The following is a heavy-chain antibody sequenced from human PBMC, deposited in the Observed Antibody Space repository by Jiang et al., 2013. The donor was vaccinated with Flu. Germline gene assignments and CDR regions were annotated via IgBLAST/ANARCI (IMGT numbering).Heavy chain of an antibody. V-gene: IGHV6-1*01. D-gene: IGHD6-19*01. CDR1: GDSVSSNSAA. CDR2: TFYRSGCFN. J-gene: IGHJ6*02. Sequence: QTLSLTCAVSGDSVSSNSAAWHWIRQSPSRGLEWLGRTFYRSGCFNYYAVSVRGRISITPDTSKNQISLQLNSMTPEDTAVYYCARDPHSGWGYYGLDVWGQGTTVTVS. CDR3: ARDPHSGWGYYGLDV.